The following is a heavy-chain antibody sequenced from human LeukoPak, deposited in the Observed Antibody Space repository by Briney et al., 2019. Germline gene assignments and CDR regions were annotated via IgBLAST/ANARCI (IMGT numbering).Heavy chain of an antibody. Sequence: PSETLSLTCAVYGGSFSGYYWSWIRQPPGKGLEWIGEINHSGSTNYNPSLKSRVTISVDTSKNQFSLKLSSVTAADTAVYYCARLVAGRGYWGQGTLVTVSS. CDR1: GGSFSGYY. CDR3: ARLVAGRGY. D-gene: IGHD3-10*01. J-gene: IGHJ4*02. V-gene: IGHV4-34*01. CDR2: INHSGST.